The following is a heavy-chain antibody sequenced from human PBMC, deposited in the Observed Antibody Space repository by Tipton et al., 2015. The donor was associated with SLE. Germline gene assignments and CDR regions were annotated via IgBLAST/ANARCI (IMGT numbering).Heavy chain of an antibody. CDR1: GGSISSSSYY. CDR2: MYYSGST. D-gene: IGHD6-13*01. V-gene: IGHV4-39*07. J-gene: IGHJ4*02. Sequence: LRLSCTVSGGSISSSSYYWGWIRHPPGKGLEWIGSMYYSGSTYYNPSLKSRVTISVDTSKNQFSLKLSSVTAADTAVYYCARSKLSSWYSYWGQGTLVTVSS. CDR3: ARSKLSSWYSY.